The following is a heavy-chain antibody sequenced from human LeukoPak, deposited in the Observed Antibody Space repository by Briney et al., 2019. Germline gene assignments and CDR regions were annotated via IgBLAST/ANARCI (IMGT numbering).Heavy chain of an antibody. Sequence: GGSLRLSCAASGFTFSNYAMHWVRQAPGKGLEWLAVISYDGSNKFYADSVKGRFTISRDNSKNTLHLQMNSLRAEATAVYYCARSLATSYYYMDVWGKGTTVTVSS. CDR1: GFTFSNYA. CDR2: ISYDGSNK. J-gene: IGHJ6*03. V-gene: IGHV3-30*04. CDR3: ARSLATSYYYMDV. D-gene: IGHD5-12*01.